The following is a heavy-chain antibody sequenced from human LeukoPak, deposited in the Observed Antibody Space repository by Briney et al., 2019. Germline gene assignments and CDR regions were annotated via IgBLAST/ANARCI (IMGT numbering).Heavy chain of an antibody. CDR2: IHYSGTT. CDR3: AGRSRSAWYYDY. D-gene: IGHD6-19*01. Sequence: SETLSLTCTVSGGSMSGYYWSWIRQPPGKGLEWIGYIHYSGTTNYNPSLKSRLTISVHTSKNQFSLKLSSVTAADTAVYYCAGRSRSAWYYDYWGQGTLVTVSS. CDR1: GGSMSGYY. J-gene: IGHJ4*02. V-gene: IGHV4-59*01.